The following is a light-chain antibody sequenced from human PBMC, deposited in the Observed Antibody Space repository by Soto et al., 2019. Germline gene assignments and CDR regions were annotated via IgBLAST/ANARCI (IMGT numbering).Light chain of an antibody. J-gene: IGKJ1*01. V-gene: IGKV1-5*01. Sequence: DIQMTQSPSTLSASVGDRVTIPCRASQSISTWLVWYQQKPGKAPKLLIYDASSLESGVPSRFSGSGSGTEFTLTISSLQPDDFATYYCQHYNSYPWTFGQGSKVDI. CDR1: QSISTW. CDR3: QHYNSYPWT. CDR2: DAS.